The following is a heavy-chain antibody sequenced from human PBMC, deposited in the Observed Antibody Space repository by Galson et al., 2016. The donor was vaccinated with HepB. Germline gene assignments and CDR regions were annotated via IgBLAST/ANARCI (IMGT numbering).Heavy chain of an antibody. CDR1: GFTFSTYS. V-gene: IGHV3-21*01. D-gene: IGHD5-12*01. Sequence: SLRLPCAASGFTFSTYSMNWVRQAPGKGLEWVSSISSSSSYIYYAGSVKGRFTISRDNGKNSLYLQMNSLRAEDTAVYYCARTYDRGYSGYGPPFDYWGQGTLVTVSS. CDR2: ISSSSSYI. J-gene: IGHJ4*02. CDR3: ARTYDRGYSGYGPPFDY.